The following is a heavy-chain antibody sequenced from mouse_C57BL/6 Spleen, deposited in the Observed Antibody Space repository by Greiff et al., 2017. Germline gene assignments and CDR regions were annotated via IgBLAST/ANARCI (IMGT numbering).Heavy chain of an antibody. CDR2: IWRGGST. J-gene: IGHJ1*03. D-gene: IGHD3-1*01. CDR1: GFSLNSSG. V-gene: IGHV2-5*01. CDR3: AKNWAPPSHWYFDV. Sequence: QVQLKESGPGLVQPSQSLSITCTVSGFSLNSSGVHWVRQSPGKGLEWLGVIWRGGSTDYNAAFMSRLSNTKDNSKSQFFFKMNSLQADYTAIYYCAKNWAPPSHWYFDVWGTGTTVTVSS.